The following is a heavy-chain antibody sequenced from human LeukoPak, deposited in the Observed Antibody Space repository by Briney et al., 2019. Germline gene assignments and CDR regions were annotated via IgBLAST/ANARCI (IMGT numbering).Heavy chain of an antibody. V-gene: IGHV4-34*01. CDR1: GGSFSGYY. CDR2: INHSGST. D-gene: IGHD7-27*01. J-gene: IGHJ6*02. Sequence: SETLSLTCAVYGGSFSGYYWSWIRQPPGKGLEWIGEINHSGSTNYNPSLKSRVTISVDTSKNQFSLKLSSVTAADTAVYYCARGTGDLSLHGTDVWGQGTTVTVSS. CDR3: ARGTGDLSLHGTDV.